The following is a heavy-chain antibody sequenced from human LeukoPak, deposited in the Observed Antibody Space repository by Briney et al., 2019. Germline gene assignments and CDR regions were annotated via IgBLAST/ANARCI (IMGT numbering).Heavy chain of an antibody. CDR2: INHSGST. V-gene: IGHV4-34*01. CDR1: GGSFSGYY. CDR3: ARGAPGRSGYHD. Sequence: SETLSLTCAVYGGSFSGYYWSWIRQPPGKGLEWIGEINHSGSTNYNPSLKSRVTISVDTSKNQFSLKLSSVTAADTAVYYCARGAPGRSGYHDWGQGTLVTVSS. D-gene: IGHD3-22*01. J-gene: IGHJ4*02.